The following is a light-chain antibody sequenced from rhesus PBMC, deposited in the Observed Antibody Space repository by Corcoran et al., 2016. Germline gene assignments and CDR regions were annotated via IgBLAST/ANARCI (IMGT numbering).Light chain of an antibody. CDR1: ENVKNY. CDR2: KAS. V-gene: IGKV1-74*01. CDR3: PHGYGTPRT. J-gene: IGKJ1*01. Sequence: DIQMTQSPSSLSASVGDRVTITCRASENVKNYFNWYQQKPGKAPKLLIYKASTLKRWVPSRFRGSGSWTDYTFPISSLQTEDVATYYCPHGYGTPRTFGQGTKVEIQ.